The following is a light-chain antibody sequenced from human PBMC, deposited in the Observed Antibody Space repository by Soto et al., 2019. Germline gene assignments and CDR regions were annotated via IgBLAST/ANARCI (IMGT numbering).Light chain of an antibody. Sequence: QSVLTQPPSVSGAPGQRVTISCTGSSSNIGAGYDVHWYQQLPGTGPKLLIYGNSNRPSGVPDRFSGSKSGTSASLAITGLQAQDEADYYCQSYDSSLSGSGVFGGGTQLTVL. CDR3: QSYDSSLSGSGV. CDR2: GNS. CDR1: SSNIGAGYD. J-gene: IGLJ2*01. V-gene: IGLV1-40*01.